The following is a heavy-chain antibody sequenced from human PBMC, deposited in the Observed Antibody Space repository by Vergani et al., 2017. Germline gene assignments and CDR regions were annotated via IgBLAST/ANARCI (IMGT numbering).Heavy chain of an antibody. Sequence: EVQLLESGGDLVQPGGSLRLSCAASGFTFIMHAMSWVRQAPGRGLAWVSSISGPGLSTYYADSVKGRFTISRDNSKNTLYLQMNSLRAEDTAVYYCAKGGGSGWYGGGYYYGMDVWGQGTTVTVSS. J-gene: IGHJ6*02. CDR1: GFTFIMHA. V-gene: IGHV3-23*01. D-gene: IGHD6-19*01. CDR3: AKGGGSGWYGGGYYYGMDV. CDR2: ISGPGLST.